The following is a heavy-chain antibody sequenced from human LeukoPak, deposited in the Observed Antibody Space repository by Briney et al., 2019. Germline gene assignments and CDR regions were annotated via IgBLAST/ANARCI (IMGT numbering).Heavy chain of an antibody. CDR3: ARGRGTMIVDSTTRWAGRNWHFDL. J-gene: IGHJ2*01. Sequence: SETLSLTCTVSGGSISSGSYYWSWIRQPAGKGLEWIGRIYTSGSTNYNPSLKSRVTISVDTSKNQFSLRLRSVTAADTAVYYCARGRGTMIVDSTTRWAGRNWHFDLWGRGTLVTASS. D-gene: IGHD3-22*01. CDR2: IYTSGST. V-gene: IGHV4-61*02. CDR1: GGSISSGSYY.